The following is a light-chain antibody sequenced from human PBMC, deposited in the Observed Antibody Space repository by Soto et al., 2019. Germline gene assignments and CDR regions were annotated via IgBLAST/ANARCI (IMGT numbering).Light chain of an antibody. Sequence: VLTQSPATLSLSPGERATLSCRASQCVDSYLGWYQQKPGQPPRLLIYDASIRATGIPARFSGSGSGTDFTLTISSLEPEDFAVYSCQQRRRWRTFGQGSKVDIK. CDR2: DAS. J-gene: IGKJ1*01. CDR1: QCVDSY. V-gene: IGKV3-11*01. CDR3: QQRRRWRT.